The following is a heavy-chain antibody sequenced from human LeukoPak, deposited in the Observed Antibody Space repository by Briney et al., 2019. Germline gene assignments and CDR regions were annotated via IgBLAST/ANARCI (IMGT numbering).Heavy chain of an antibody. J-gene: IGHJ6*03. D-gene: IGHD6-13*01. V-gene: IGHV4-39*07. Sequence: SETLSLTCTVSGGSISSSSYYWGWIRQPPGKGLEWIGSIYYSGSTYYNPSLKSRVTISVDTSKNQFSLKLSSVTAADTAVYYCARDHYIAAAEYYYMDVWGKGTTVTVSS. CDR3: ARDHYIAAAEYYYMDV. CDR2: IYYSGST. CDR1: GGSISSSSYY.